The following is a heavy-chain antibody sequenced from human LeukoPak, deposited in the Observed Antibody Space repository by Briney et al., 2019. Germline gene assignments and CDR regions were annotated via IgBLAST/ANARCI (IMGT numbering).Heavy chain of an antibody. CDR1: QSTFSYYS. V-gene: IGHV3-21*01. Sequence: GGSLRLSCVASQSTFSYYSMNWVRQAPGKGLEWVSSISSSSSYIYYADSVKGRFTISRDNAKNSLYLQMNSLRAEDTAVYYCARESATFDYWGQGTLVTVSS. J-gene: IGHJ4*02. D-gene: IGHD2-15*01. CDR3: ARESATFDY. CDR2: ISSSSSYI.